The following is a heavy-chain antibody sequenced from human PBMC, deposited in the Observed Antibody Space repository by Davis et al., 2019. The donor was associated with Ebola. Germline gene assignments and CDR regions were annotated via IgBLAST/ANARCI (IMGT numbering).Heavy chain of an antibody. CDR1: GGSISSYY. CDR3: ARTSTFGGVIVPFDY. V-gene: IGHV4-59*12. Sequence: PSETLSLTCTVSGGSISSYYWSWIRQPPGKGLEWIGYIYYSGSTNYNPSLKSRVTISVDTSKNQFSLKLSSVTAADTAVYYCARTSTFGGVIVPFDYWGQGTLVTVSS. J-gene: IGHJ4*02. CDR2: IYYSGST. D-gene: IGHD3-16*02.